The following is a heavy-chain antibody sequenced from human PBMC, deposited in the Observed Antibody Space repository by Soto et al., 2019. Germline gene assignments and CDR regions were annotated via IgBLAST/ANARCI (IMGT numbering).Heavy chain of an antibody. D-gene: IGHD6-19*01. CDR3: ANYVYNSGWYLPFDP. V-gene: IGHV3-30*18. Sequence: QVQLVESGGGVVQPGRSLRLSCAASGFSFRNYGMHWVRQAPGKGLEWVAVISNDGNDRYYAGSVEGRFNISRDNSKNKLYLPMSSLRADVRAVYYGANYVYNSGWYLPFDPWGQGTLVTVSS. CDR2: ISNDGNDR. CDR1: GFSFRNYG. J-gene: IGHJ5*02.